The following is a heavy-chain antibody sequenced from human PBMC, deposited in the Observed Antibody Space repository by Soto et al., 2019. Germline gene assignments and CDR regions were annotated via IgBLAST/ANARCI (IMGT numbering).Heavy chain of an antibody. CDR1: GLTVSSNY. D-gene: IGHD3-16*02. V-gene: IGHV3-53*01. Sequence: EVQLVESGGGLIQPGGSLRLSCAASGLTVSSNYMTWVRQAPGKGLEWVSVIYSGGSTYYADSVKGRFTISRDNAKNTLHLQMNRLRAEDTAVYYCASGVNRLDYWGQGTLVTVSS. J-gene: IGHJ4*01. CDR2: IYSGGST. CDR3: ASGVNRLDY.